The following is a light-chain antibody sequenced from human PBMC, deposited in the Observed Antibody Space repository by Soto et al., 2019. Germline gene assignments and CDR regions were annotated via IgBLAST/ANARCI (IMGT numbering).Light chain of an antibody. J-gene: IGKJ4*01. V-gene: IGKV3-11*01. CDR3: QQRPNWPLT. CDR2: DAT. Sequence: EIVLTQSPATLSLSPGERATLSCRASQSISSHLAWYQQKPGQAPRLLIYDATNRPTGIPDRFTGSGFGTDFTLTINSLEPEDFAVYYCQQRPNWPLTFGGGTKVENK. CDR1: QSISSH.